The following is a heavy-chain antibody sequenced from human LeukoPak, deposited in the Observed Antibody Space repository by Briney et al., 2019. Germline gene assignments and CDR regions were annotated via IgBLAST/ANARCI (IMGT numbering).Heavy chain of an antibody. D-gene: IGHD6-25*01. V-gene: IGHV3-74*01. CDR2: IRGDGSMT. Sequence: HPGGSQRLSCAASEFTFSAYWMHWVRQAPGKGLVWVSRIRGDGSMTNYADSVKGRFTISRDNAKNTLYLQMNSLRLEDTAVYYCARENLAAAADYWGQGTVVTVSS. CDR3: ARENLAAAADY. J-gene: IGHJ4*02. CDR1: EFTFSAYW.